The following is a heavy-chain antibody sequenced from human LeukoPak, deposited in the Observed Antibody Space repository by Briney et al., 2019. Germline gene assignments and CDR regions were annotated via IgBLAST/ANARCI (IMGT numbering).Heavy chain of an antibody. J-gene: IGHJ4*02. CDR3: ARAYYYGSGSYSPTH. Sequence: IPIFGTSIYAQKFQGRVTITTDESTSTAYMELSSLRSEDTAVYYCARAYYYGSGSYSPTHWGQGTLVTVSS. CDR2: IPIFGTS. D-gene: IGHD3-10*01. V-gene: IGHV1-69*05.